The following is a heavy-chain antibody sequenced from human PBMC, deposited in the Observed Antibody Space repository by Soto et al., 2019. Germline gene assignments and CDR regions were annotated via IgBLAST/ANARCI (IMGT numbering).Heavy chain of an antibody. Sequence: SAKGCLKASGGSFSSDAISWVRQAPGQGLEWMGGIIPIFGTANYAQKFQGRVTITADESTSTAYMELSSLRSEDTAVYYCARPYYCSSTSCYPYYYGMDVWGQGTTVTVS. CDR2: IIPIFGTA. V-gene: IGHV1-69*13. CDR1: GGSFSSDA. J-gene: IGHJ6*02. D-gene: IGHD2-2*01. CDR3: ARPYYCSSTSCYPYYYGMDV.